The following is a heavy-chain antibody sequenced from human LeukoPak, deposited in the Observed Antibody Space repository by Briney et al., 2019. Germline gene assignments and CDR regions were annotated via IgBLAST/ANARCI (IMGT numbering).Heavy chain of an antibody. Sequence: SETLSLTCTVSGGSISRSSHYWGWIRQPPGKGLEWIGSIYYSGSTYYNPSLKSRVTISVDTSKNQFSLKLSSVTAADTAVYYCARRGMGRYFDWLPSPFDYWGQGTLVTVSS. J-gene: IGHJ4*02. D-gene: IGHD3-9*01. CDR3: ARRGMGRYFDWLPSPFDY. CDR1: GGSISRSSHY. CDR2: IYYSGST. V-gene: IGHV4-39*01.